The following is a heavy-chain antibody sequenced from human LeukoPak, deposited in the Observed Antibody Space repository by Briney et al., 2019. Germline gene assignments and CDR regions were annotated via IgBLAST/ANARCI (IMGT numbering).Heavy chain of an antibody. V-gene: IGHV3-30*02. CDR1: GFAFSSYS. CDR2: IWPDGSNK. CDR3: AKDPDGTVIGAFDI. D-gene: IGHD3-16*02. Sequence: GGSLRLSCEAAGFAFSSYSMHWVRQAPGKGLEWVAAIWPDGSNKYYANSVKGRFTISRDNSKNTLYLQMNSLRAEDTAVYYCAKDPDGTVIGAFDIWGQGTMVTVSS. J-gene: IGHJ3*02.